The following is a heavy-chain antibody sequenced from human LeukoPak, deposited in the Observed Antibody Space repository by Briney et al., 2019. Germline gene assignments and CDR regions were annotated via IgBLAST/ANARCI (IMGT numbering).Heavy chain of an antibody. CDR3: TTYKSGHY. J-gene: IGHJ4*02. CDR1: GFTFSGCD. V-gene: IGHV3-73*01. CDR2: ITTKANTYAT. D-gene: IGHD3-3*01. Sequence: GGSLKLSCAASGFTFSGCDMHWVRQASGKGLEWVGRITTKANTYATAYAASLKGRFTLSRDDSTNTAYLQMNNLRIEDTAVYYCTTYKSGHYWGQGVLVTVSS.